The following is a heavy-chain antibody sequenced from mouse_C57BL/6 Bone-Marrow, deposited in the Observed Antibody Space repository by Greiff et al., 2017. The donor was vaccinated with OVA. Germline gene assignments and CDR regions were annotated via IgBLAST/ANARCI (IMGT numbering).Heavy chain of an antibody. D-gene: IGHD1-1*01. V-gene: IGHV3-6*01. J-gene: IGHJ2*01. Sequence: VQLKESGPGLVKPSQSLSLTCSVTGYSITSGYYWNWIRQFPGNKLEWMGYISYDGSNNYNPSLKNRISITRDTSKNQFFLKLNSVTTEDTATYYCAYYYYGSSSWYFDYWGQGTTLTVSS. CDR3: AYYYYGSSSWYFDY. CDR2: ISYDGSN. CDR1: GYSITSGYY.